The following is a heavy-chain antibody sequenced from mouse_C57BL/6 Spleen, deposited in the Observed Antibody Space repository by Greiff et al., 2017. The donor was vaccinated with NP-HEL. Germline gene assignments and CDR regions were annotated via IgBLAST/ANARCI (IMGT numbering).Heavy chain of an antibody. V-gene: IGHV14-1*01. CDR2: IDPEDGDT. D-gene: IGHD2-4*01. CDR3: TRVYYDSPYWYFDV. J-gene: IGHJ1*03. CDR1: GFNITDYY. Sequence: EVQLQQSGAELVRPGASVKLSCTASGFNITDYYMHWVKQRPEQGLEWIGRIDPEDGDTEYAPKFQGKATMTADTSSNTAYLQLSSLTSEDTAVYYCTRVYYDSPYWYFDVWGTGTTVTVSS.